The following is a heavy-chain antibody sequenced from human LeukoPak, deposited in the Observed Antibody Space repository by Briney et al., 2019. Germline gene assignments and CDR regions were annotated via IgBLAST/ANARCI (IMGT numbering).Heavy chain of an antibody. Sequence: SETLSLTCTVSGGSISSSSYYWGWIRQPPGKGLEWIGSIYYSGSTYYNPSLKSRVTISVDTSKNQFSLKLSSVTAADTAVYYCARRRYSSSWSPPFDYWGQGTLVTVSS. CDR1: GGSISSSSYY. CDR3: ARRRYSSSWSPPFDY. D-gene: IGHD6-13*01. CDR2: IYYSGST. V-gene: IGHV4-39*01. J-gene: IGHJ4*02.